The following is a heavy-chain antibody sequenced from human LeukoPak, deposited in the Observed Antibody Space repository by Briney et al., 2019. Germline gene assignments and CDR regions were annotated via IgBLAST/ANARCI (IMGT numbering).Heavy chain of an antibody. J-gene: IGHJ4*02. CDR1: GGSFSGYY. Sequence: SETLSLTCAVYGGSFSGYYWSWIRQPPGKGLEWIGEINHSGSTNYNPSLKSRVTISVDTSKNQFSPKLSSVTAADTAVYYCARGSGGFSYSPYYFDYWGQGTLVTVSS. CDR2: INHSGST. D-gene: IGHD5-18*01. V-gene: IGHV4-34*01. CDR3: ARGSGGFSYSPYYFDY.